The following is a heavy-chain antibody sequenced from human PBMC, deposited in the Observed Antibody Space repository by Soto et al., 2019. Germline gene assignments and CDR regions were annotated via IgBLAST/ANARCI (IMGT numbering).Heavy chain of an antibody. CDR2: IDGAAATT. D-gene: IGHD1-26*01. CDR1: GFTFNNKW. CDR3: ARGGAMGVDY. Sequence: DVQLVESGGGLVRPGESLRLSCTASGFTFNNKWMHWVRQAPGKGLVWLSRIDGAAATTNYADSVKGRFTISRDNAKNIVFLHVNGQTDEDTAVYYCARGGAMGVDYWGQGTLVTVSS. V-gene: IGHV3-74*01. J-gene: IGHJ4*02.